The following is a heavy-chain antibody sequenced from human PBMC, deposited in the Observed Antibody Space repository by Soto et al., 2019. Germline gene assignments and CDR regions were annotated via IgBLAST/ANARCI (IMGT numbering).Heavy chain of an antibody. CDR2: INPSGGST. CDR3: ARDLEALTTVTTFDYYYYGMDV. V-gene: IGHV1-46*01. CDR1: GYTFTSYY. J-gene: IGHJ6*02. D-gene: IGHD4-17*01. Sequence: ASVKVSCKASGYTFTSYYMHWVRQAPGQGLEWMGIINPSGGSTSYAQKFQGRVTMTRDTSTSTVYMELSSLRSEDTAVYYCARDLEALTTVTTFDYYYYGMDVWGQGTTVTVSS.